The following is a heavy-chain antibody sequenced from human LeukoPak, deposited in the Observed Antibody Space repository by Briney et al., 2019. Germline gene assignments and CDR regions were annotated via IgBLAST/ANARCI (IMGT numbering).Heavy chain of an antibody. J-gene: IGHJ6*02. Sequence: PGGSLRLSCAASGFTFSSYAMHWVRQAPGKGLEWVAVISYDGSNKYYADSVKGRFTISRDNSKNTLYLQMNSLRAEDTAVYYCARDQSGCGGDCYVHYYYGMDVWGQGTTVTVSS. CDR1: GFTFSSYA. CDR3: ARDQSGCGGDCYVHYYYGMDV. CDR2: ISYDGSNK. V-gene: IGHV3-30-3*01. D-gene: IGHD2-21*02.